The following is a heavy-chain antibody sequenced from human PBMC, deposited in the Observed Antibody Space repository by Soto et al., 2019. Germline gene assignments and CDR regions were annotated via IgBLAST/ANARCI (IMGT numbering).Heavy chain of an antibody. Sequence: QVQLVQSGAVVKKPGSSVTVSCKASGGMFSDYTISWVRQAPGQGLEWLGGIIPIFGGPHYAQKFQGRVTIPADKPASAVYLELRGLPSEATSVYYSAKKGGGASIDFWRANWFDPLGQGTLVTVSS. CDR3: AKKGGGASIDFWRANWFDP. J-gene: IGHJ5*02. CDR1: GGMFSDYT. V-gene: IGHV1-69*06. CDR2: IIPIFGGP. D-gene: IGHD3-3*01.